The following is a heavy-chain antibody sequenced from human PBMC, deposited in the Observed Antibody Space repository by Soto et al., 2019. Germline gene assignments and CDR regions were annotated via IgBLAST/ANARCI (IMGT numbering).Heavy chain of an antibody. V-gene: IGHV4-34*01. CDR3: AREEVPQWLTGGYYGVDV. J-gene: IGHJ6*02. Sequence: SETLSLTCAVYGGSFSGYYWTWIRQPPGKGLEWIGDINHSGSTNYNSSLKSRVTMSVDTSKNQVSLTLKSVTAADTAVYYCAREEVPQWLTGGYYGVDVWGQGTTFTVPS. CDR2: INHSGST. CDR1: GGSFSGYY. D-gene: IGHD5-18*01.